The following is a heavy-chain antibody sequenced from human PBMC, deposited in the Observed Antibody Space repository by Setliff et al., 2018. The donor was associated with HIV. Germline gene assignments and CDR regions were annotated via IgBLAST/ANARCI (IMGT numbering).Heavy chain of an antibody. D-gene: IGHD3-9*01. CDR3: ARDPADIRTFDY. CDR1: DHSISSSNW. CDR2: IHHSGST. J-gene: IGHJ4*02. Sequence: SETLSLTCAVSDHSISSSNWWSWVRQPPGKGLEWIGEIHHSGSTNYNPSLKSRLTISVDTSKNQFSLKLTSVTAADTAVYYCARDPADIRTFDYWGQGTLVTVSS. V-gene: IGHV4-4*02.